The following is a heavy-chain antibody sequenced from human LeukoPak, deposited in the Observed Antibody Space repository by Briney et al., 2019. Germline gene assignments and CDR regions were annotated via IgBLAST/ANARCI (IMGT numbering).Heavy chain of an antibody. CDR1: GFTFSSYG. CDR3: AREVSTMAFDY. CDR2: IWYDGNNK. D-gene: IGHD5/OR15-5a*01. V-gene: IGHV3-33*01. J-gene: IGHJ4*02. Sequence: GGSLRLSCAASGFTFSSYGMHWVRQAPGKGLEWVAVIWYDGNNKYYADSVKGRFTISRDNSKNTLYLQMNSLRAEDTAVYYCAREVSTMAFDYWGQGTLVTASS.